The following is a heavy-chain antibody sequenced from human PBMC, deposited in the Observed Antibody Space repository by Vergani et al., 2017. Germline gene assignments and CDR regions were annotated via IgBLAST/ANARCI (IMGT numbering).Heavy chain of an antibody. Sequence: EVQLVQSGAEVKKPGESLKISCKGSGYSFTSYWIGWVRQMPGKGLEWMGIIYPGYSDTRYSPSFQGQVTISADKSISTAYLQWSSLKASDTAMYYCARHVHYGRRPAFRWYMDVWGKGTTVTVSS. CDR1: GYSFTSYW. CDR2: IYPGYSDT. V-gene: IGHV5-51*01. D-gene: IGHD4-17*01. J-gene: IGHJ6*03. CDR3: ARHVHYGRRPAFRWYMDV.